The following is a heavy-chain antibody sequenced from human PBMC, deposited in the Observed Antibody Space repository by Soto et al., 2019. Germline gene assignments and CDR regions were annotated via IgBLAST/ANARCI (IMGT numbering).Heavy chain of an antibody. V-gene: IGHV4-34*01. CDR2: INHSGST. CDR3: ASGIAVAGRGNY. D-gene: IGHD6-19*01. J-gene: IGHJ4*02. CDR1: GGSFSGYY. Sequence: SETLSLTCAVYGGSFSGYYWSWIRQPPGKGLEWIGEINHSGSTNYNPSLKSRVTISVDTSKNQFSLKLSSVTAADTAVYYCASGIAVAGRGNYWGQGTLVTVSS.